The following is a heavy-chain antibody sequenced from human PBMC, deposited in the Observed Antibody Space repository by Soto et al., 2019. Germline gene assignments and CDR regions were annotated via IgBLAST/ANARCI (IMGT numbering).Heavy chain of an antibody. CDR3: AGEEGRNDFWSDQSAFDI. Sequence: QVQLQESGPGLVKPSQTLSLTCTVSGGSISSGGYYWSWIRQHPGKGLEWIGYIYYSGSTYYNPSLKSRGNLSGDPSKNPVSLKVSSVTAADTAVYYWAGEEGRNDFWSDQSAFDIWGQGTMVTVSS. J-gene: IGHJ3*02. CDR1: GGSISSGGYY. D-gene: IGHD3-3*01. CDR2: IYYSGST. V-gene: IGHV4-31*03.